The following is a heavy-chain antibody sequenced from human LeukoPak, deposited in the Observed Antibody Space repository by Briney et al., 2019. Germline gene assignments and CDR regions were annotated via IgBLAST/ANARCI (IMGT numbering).Heavy chain of an antibody. Sequence: SVKVSCKASGGTFSSYAISWVRQAPGQGLEWMGGIIPIFGTANHAQKFQGRVTITADESTSTAYMELSSLRSEDTAVYYCARAPYSSGRYYYYYGMDVWGQGTTVTVSS. J-gene: IGHJ6*02. V-gene: IGHV1-69*13. D-gene: IGHD3-22*01. CDR1: GGTFSSYA. CDR3: ARAPYSSGRYYYYYGMDV. CDR2: IIPIFGTA.